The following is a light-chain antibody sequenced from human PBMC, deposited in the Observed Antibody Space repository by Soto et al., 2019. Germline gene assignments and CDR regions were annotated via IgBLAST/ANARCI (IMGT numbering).Light chain of an antibody. CDR2: KAS. V-gene: IGKV1-5*03. J-gene: IGKJ2*01. CDR3: KQYNRLSHT. CDR1: QSIVTW. Sequence: DIQMTQSPSALSPSVGDRVTITCRASQSIVTWLAWYQQKPGKAPKLLIYKASSLESGVPSRFSGGGSGKEFTLTISSLQPDASATYFCKQYNRLSHTFDQGTKVDIK.